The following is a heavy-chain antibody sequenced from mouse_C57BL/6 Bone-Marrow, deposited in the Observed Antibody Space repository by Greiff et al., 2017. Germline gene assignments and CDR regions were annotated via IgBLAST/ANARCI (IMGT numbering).Heavy chain of an antibody. CDR1: GFSFNTYA. Sequence: EVQLVESGGGLVQPKGSLKLSCAASGFSFNTYAMNWVRQAPGKGLEWVARIRSKSNNYATYYADSVKDRFTISRDDSESMLYLQMNNLKAEDTAMYYCVRSLNFWFAYWGQGTLVTVSA. CDR3: VRSLNFWFAY. CDR2: IRSKSNNYAT. D-gene: IGHD1-3*01. J-gene: IGHJ3*01. V-gene: IGHV10-1*01.